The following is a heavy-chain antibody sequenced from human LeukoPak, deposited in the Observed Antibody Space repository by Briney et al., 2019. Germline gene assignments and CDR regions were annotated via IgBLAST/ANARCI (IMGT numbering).Heavy chain of an antibody. V-gene: IGHV4-31*03. CDR3: ARVKSYYDSSGSGEYFDY. D-gene: IGHD3-22*01. CDR1: GGSLSSGGYY. J-gene: IGHJ4*02. Sequence: SETLSLTCTVSGGSLSSGGYYWSWLRQHPGRGLEGVGYIYYSGSTYYNPSLKSRVTISVDTSKNQFSLKLSSVTAADTAVYYCARVKSYYDSSGSGEYFDYWGQGTLVTVSS. CDR2: IYYSGST.